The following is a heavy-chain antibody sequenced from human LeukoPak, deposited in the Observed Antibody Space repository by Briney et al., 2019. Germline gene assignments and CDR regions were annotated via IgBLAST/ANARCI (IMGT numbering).Heavy chain of an antibody. Sequence: ASVKVSCKASGYTFTGHAMNWVRQAPGQGPEWMGYINTKTGNPTYAQGFTGRSVFSLATSVSTAYLQISSLKPEDTGVYYCSKGGWVAVTGMDSWGQGTLVTVSS. CDR3: SKGGWVAVTGMDS. J-gene: IGHJ4*02. CDR2: INTKTGNP. CDR1: GYTFTGHA. D-gene: IGHD6-19*01. V-gene: IGHV7-4-1*02.